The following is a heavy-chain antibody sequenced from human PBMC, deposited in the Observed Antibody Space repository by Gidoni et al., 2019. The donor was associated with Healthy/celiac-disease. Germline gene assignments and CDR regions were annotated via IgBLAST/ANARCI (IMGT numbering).Heavy chain of an antibody. J-gene: IGHJ3*02. CDR3: ARAYYYGSGSSAPLDAFDI. V-gene: IGHV4-4*02. CDR1: GGAISSSNW. Sequence: QVQLQESGPGLVKPSGTLSLTCAVAGGAISSSNWWSWVRQPPGKGLEWIGEIYHRGSTNSNPSLKSRVTVSVDKSKNQFSLKLRSVPAADTAVSYCARAYYYGSGSSAPLDAFDIWGQGTMVTVSS. D-gene: IGHD3-10*01. CDR2: IYHRGST.